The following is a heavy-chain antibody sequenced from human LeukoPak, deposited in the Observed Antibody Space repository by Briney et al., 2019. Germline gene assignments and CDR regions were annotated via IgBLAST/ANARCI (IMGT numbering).Heavy chain of an antibody. V-gene: IGHV3-30*19. CDR3: ARALGSEGWFDP. CDR2: IYNDGRKQ. D-gene: IGHD2-15*01. Sequence: GGSLRLSCAAYGFTFSDCGMHWARQAPGKGLEWVSFIYNDGRKQYYADSLKGRFTISRDNSKNMLYLQVNSVTADDTAVYYCARALGSEGWFDPWGQGTLVTVSS. J-gene: IGHJ5*02. CDR1: GFTFSDCG.